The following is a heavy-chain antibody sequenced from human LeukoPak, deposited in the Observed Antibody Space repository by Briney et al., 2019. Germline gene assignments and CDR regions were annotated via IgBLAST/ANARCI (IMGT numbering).Heavy chain of an antibody. J-gene: IGHJ6*03. CDR3: ARARARYYMDV. CDR1: GYTFTGYY. V-gene: IGHV1-2*02. CDR2: INPNSGGT. Sequence: ASVKVSCKASGYTFTGYYMHWVRQAPGQGLEWMGWINPNSGGTNYAQKFQGRVTMTRNTSISTAYMELSSLRSEDTAVYYCARARARYYMDVWGKGTTVTISS.